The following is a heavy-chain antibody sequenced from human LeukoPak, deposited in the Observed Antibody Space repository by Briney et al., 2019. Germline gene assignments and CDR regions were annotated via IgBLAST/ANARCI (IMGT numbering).Heavy chain of an antibody. D-gene: IGHD4-23*01. Sequence: GGSLRLSCAASGFTFSSYSMNWVRHAPGKGLEWVSSISSSSSYIYYADSVKGRFTISRDNAKNSLYLQMNSLRAEDTAVYYCARETVVTPYFDYWGQGTLVTVSS. J-gene: IGHJ4*02. CDR1: GFTFSSYS. CDR3: ARETVVTPYFDY. CDR2: ISSSSSYI. V-gene: IGHV3-21*01.